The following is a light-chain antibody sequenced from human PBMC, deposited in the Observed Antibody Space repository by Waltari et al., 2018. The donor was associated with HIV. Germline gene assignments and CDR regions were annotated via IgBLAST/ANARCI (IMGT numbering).Light chain of an antibody. J-gene: IGLJ1*01. CDR1: RTNVGDYNY. V-gene: IGLV2-11*01. Sequence: QSALTQPRSVSGSPGQSVTISCTGTRTNVGDYNYVSWYQQHPDKAPKLMFVDVNQRPSGVPDRFSGSKSGNTASLTISGLQAEDEADYYCCSYAGTYTYVFGSGTKVTVL. CDR2: DVN. CDR3: CSYAGTYTYV.